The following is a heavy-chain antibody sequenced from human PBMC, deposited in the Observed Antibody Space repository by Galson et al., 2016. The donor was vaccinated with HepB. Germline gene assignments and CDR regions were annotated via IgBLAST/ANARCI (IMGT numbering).Heavy chain of an antibody. Sequence: SLRLSCAASGFTFSNYSLHWVRQAPGRGLEWVSAISRDGSNKYYADSVKGRFTISRYTSTNTLYVQMNSLRAEDTAVYYCASAWRSWYVNQHYYYGMDVWGQGTTVTVSS. D-gene: IGHD6-13*01. CDR3: ASAWRSWYVNQHYYYGMDV. CDR2: ISRDGSNK. CDR1: GFTFSNYS. J-gene: IGHJ6*02. V-gene: IGHV3-30*03.